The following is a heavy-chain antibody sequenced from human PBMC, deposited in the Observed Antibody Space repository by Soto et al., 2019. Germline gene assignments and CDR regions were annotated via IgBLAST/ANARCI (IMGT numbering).Heavy chain of an antibody. J-gene: IGHJ4*02. CDR2: VSYDGSNK. D-gene: IGHD3-22*01. V-gene: IGHV3-30*18. CDR3: AKDTYYYDRSGYYTYDH. CDR1: KFPFSSSV. Sequence: GGSMRLSCVTTKFPFSSSVVQPVPQPPGKGLEWVASVSYDGSNKHYADSVKGRFTISRDNFRNTLDLQMNSLRAEDTAVYYCAKDTYYYDRSGYYTYDHWGQGP.